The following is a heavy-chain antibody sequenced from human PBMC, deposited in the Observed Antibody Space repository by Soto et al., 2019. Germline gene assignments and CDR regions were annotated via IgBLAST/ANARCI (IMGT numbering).Heavy chain of an antibody. CDR3: ARIASTGRGWDV. J-gene: IGHJ6*02. Sequence: EVQLVESGGGLVQPGGSLRLSCAASGFTFSSYWMSWVRQAPVKGLEWVGNIKQDGSEQNYVDFVKGRFTISRDNANNSLYLQMNSLRAEDMAVYYCARIASTGRGWDVWGQGTTVVVSS. D-gene: IGHD6-13*01. CDR1: GFTFSSYW. CDR2: IKQDGSEQ. V-gene: IGHV3-7*01.